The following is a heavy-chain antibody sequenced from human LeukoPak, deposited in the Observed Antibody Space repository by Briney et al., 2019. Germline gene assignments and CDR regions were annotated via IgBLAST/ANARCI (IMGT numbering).Heavy chain of an antibody. Sequence: GGSLRLSCAASGFTFSSYAMHWVRQAPGKGLEWVAVISYDGSNKYYADSVKGRFTISRDNSKNTLYLQMNSLRAEDTAVYYCAKESSTVVTNTDYWGQGTLVTVSS. CDR3: AKESSTVVTNTDY. J-gene: IGHJ4*02. D-gene: IGHD4-23*01. CDR1: GFTFSSYA. V-gene: IGHV3-30*04. CDR2: ISYDGSNK.